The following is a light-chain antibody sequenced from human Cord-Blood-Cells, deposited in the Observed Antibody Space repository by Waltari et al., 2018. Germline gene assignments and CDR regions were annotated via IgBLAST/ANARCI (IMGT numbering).Light chain of an antibody. J-gene: IGKJ3*01. Sequence: DIQMTQSPSSLSASVGDRVTITCRASQSISSYLNWYQQKPGKAPKLLIYAASSLQSGVPSRFSGSGSGTEFTRTISSLQPEDFATYYCQQSYSTPFTFGPGTKVDIK. CDR1: QSISSY. CDR3: QQSYSTPFT. V-gene: IGKV1-39*01. CDR2: AAS.